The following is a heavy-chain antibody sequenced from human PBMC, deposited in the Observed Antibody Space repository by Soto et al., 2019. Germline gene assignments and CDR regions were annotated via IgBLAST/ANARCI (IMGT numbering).Heavy chain of an antibody. CDR1: GFTFSNYN. J-gene: IGHJ5*02. CDR2: ISGTSVYI. Sequence: GGSLRLSCVASGFTFSNYNVNWVRQAPGKGLEWVSHISGTSVYIHYADSVRGRFTISRDNAKNSVYLQMDSLRAEDTAVYYCAREGALKPFSSWGQGALVTVPS. V-gene: IGHV3-21*01. CDR3: AREGALKPFSS.